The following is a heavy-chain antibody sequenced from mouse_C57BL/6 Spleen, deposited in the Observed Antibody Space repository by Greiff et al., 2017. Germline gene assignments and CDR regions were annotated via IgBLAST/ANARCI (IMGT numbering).Heavy chain of an antibody. CDR1: GHTITGQR. CDR3: ARGDGYDE. Sequence: QLQQSGAELMKPGAPVKLFCKATGHTITGQRIKGVKQRPGHGLGWIGEILPGSGSTNYNGKFKGKATFTADTSSNTAYMQLSSLTTEDSAIYYCARGDGYDEWGQGTTLTVSS. D-gene: IGHD2-2*01. V-gene: IGHV1-9*01. CDR2: ILPGSGST. J-gene: IGHJ2*01.